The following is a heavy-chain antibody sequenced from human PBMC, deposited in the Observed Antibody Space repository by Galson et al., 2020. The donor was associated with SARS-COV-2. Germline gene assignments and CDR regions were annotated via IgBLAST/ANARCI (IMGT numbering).Heavy chain of an antibody. CDR1: GFTFSSYA. CDR2: ISGSGGST. D-gene: IGHD2-2*01. CDR3: AKFKYGVVVPAEPNYFDY. Sequence: GGSLRLSCAASGFTFSSYAMSWVRQAPGKGLEWVSAISGSGGSTYYADSVKGRFTISRDNSKNTLYLQMNSLRAEDTAVYYCAKFKYGVVVPAEPNYFDYWGQGTLVTVSS. J-gene: IGHJ4*02. V-gene: IGHV3-23*01.